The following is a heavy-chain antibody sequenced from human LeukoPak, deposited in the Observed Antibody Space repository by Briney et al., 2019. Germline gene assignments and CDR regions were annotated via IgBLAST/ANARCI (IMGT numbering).Heavy chain of an antibody. CDR1: GFTFSSYG. Sequence: GGSLRLSCAAPGFTFSSYGMHSVRQAPGKGLEWGAFIRYDVSNKYSADSVKSRFTISRENATNSWYLQMNSLRAGDTAVYYCARVLTVRSGGYDAFDIWGQGTMVTVSS. D-gene: IGHD6-25*01. CDR2: IRYDVSNK. CDR3: ARVLTVRSGGYDAFDI. V-gene: IGHV3-30*02. J-gene: IGHJ3*02.